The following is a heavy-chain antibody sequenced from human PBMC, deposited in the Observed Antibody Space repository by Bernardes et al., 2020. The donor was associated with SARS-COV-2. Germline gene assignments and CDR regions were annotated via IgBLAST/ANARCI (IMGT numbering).Heavy chain of an antibody. V-gene: IGHV1-24*01. CDR2: IDPEEDET. CDR3: GTGPSILAGLDV. Sequence: ASVKVSCKISGYTLTEISIHWVRQAPGRGLEWMGGIDPEEDETIYAQKFQDRVTMTEDTSTDTAYMELSSLTSEDTAMYYCGTGPSILAGLDVWGQGTTVTVSS. J-gene: IGHJ6*02. CDR1: GYTLTEIS. D-gene: IGHD3-3*01.